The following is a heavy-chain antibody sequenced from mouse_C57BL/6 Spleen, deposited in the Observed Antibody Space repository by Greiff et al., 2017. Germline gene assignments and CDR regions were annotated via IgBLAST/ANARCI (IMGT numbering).Heavy chain of an antibody. D-gene: IGHD2-4*01. Sequence: VKLMESGPGLVAPSQSLSITCTVSGFSLTSYGVSWVRQPPGKGLEWLGVIWGDGSTNYHSALISRLSISKDNSKSQVFLKLNSLQTDDTATYYCAKQGLYYDYDEGDWYFDVWGTGTTVTVSS. CDR2: IWGDGST. J-gene: IGHJ1*03. CDR3: AKQGLYYDYDEGDWYFDV. V-gene: IGHV2-3*01. CDR1: GFSLTSYG.